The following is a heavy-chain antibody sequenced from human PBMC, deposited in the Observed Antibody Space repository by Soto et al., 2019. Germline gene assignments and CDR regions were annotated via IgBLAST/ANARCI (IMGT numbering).Heavy chain of an antibody. Sequence: EVQLVESGGGLVQPGGSLRLSCAASGFTVSSNYMSWVRQAPGKGLEWVSVIYSGGSTYYADSVKGRFTISRDNSKNTLYLQMNSLRAEDTAVYYCARRYYDFRFYYYYMDVWGKGTTVTVSS. CDR1: GFTVSSNY. J-gene: IGHJ6*03. V-gene: IGHV3-66*01. CDR2: IYSGGST. D-gene: IGHD3-3*01. CDR3: ARRYYDFRFYYYYMDV.